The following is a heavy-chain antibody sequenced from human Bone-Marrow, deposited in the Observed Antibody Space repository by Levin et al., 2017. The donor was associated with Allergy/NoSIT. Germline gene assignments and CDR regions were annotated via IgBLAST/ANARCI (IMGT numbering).Heavy chain of an antibody. CDR1: GGSISSYY. CDR3: ASGVIGYCSGGSCPESVYFQH. CDR2: IYYSGST. J-gene: IGHJ1*01. V-gene: IGHV4-59*01. Sequence: SETLSLTCTVSGGSISSYYWSWIRQPPGKGLEWIGYIYYSGSTNYNPSLKSRVTISVDTSKNQFSLKLSSVTAADTAVYYCASGVIGYCSGGSCPESVYFQHWGQGTLVTVSS. D-gene: IGHD2-15*01.